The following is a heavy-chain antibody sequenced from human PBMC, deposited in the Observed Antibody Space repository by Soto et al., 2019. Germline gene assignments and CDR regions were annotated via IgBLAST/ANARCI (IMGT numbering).Heavy chain of an antibody. CDR2: ISGSGGST. CDR1: GLTFSRYA. CDR3: AKGRIRIAVADFDY. Sequence: GGSLRLSCAASGLTFSRYAMSWVRQAPGKGLEWVSAISGSGGSTYYADSVKGRFTISRDNSKNTLYLQMNSLRAEDTAVYYCAKGRIRIAVADFDYWGQGTLVTVSS. J-gene: IGHJ4*02. D-gene: IGHD6-19*01. V-gene: IGHV3-23*01.